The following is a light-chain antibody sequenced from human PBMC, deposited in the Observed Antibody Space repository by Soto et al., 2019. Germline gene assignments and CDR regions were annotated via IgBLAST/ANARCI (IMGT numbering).Light chain of an antibody. CDR1: QSVSSN. CDR2: GAS. V-gene: IGKV3-15*01. J-gene: IGKJ1*01. CDR3: QQYNNWPRWT. Sequence: EIGISQSSATLSVSTGERATLSCRASQSVSSNLAWYQQKPGQAPRLLVYGASTRPTGIPTRFSGSGSGTEFTLTISSLQSEDFAVYYCQQYNNWPRWTFGQGTKVDIK.